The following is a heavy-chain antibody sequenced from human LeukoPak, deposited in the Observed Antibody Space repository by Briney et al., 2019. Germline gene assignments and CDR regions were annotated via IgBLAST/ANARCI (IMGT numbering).Heavy chain of an antibody. J-gene: IGHJ3*02. V-gene: IGHV1-18*01. CDR2: ISAYNGNT. D-gene: IGHD3-10*01. Sequence: GASVKVSCKASGYTFTSYDINWVRQATGQGLEWMGWISAYNGNTNYAQKLQGRVTMTTDTSTSTAYMELGSLRSDDTAVYYCARLGPAFWFGERTGLTFDIWGQGTMVTVSS. CDR1: GYTFTSYD. CDR3: ARLGPAFWFGERTGLTFDI.